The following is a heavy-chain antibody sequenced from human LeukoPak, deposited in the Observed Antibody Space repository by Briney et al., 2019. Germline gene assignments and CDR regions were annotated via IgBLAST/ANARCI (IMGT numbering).Heavy chain of an antibody. CDR3: ARVVSSWTAGRYYYYYYMDV. V-gene: IGHV4-38-2*02. CDR2: IYHSGST. CDR1: GYSISSGYY. J-gene: IGHJ6*03. Sequence: PSETLSLTCTVSGYSISSGYYWGWIRQPPGKGLEWIGSIYHSGSTYYNPSLKSRVTISVDTSKNQFSLKLSSVTAADTAVYYCARVVSSWTAGRYYYYYYMDVWGKGTTVTVSS. D-gene: IGHD6-13*01.